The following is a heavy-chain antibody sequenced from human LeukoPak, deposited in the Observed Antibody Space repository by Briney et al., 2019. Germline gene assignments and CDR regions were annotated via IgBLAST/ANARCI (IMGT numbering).Heavy chain of an antibody. CDR2: ISGSDDST. J-gene: IGHJ4*02. V-gene: IGHV3-23*01. CDR1: GFTFSNYA. D-gene: IGHD6-13*01. Sequence: PGGSLRLSCAASGFTFSNYAMSWVRQAPKKGLEWVSDISGSDDSTYYADSVKGGFTISRGNSKNTMYLQMNSLRAEDTAVYYCANSQRGLQQLAFDYWGQGTLVTVSS. CDR3: ANSQRGLQQLAFDY.